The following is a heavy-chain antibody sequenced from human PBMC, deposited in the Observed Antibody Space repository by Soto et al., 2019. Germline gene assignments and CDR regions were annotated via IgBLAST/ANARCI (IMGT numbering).Heavy chain of an antibody. Sequence: GESLKISCNGSGYSFAGYWISWVRQMPGKGLEWMGRIDPSDAYTNYSPSFQGHVTISTDKSITTVFLQWSSLRASDTAMYYCARQIYDSDTGPNFQYYFDSWGQGTPVTVSS. CDR2: IDPSDAYT. V-gene: IGHV5-10-1*01. J-gene: IGHJ4*02. D-gene: IGHD3-22*01. CDR1: GYSFAGYW. CDR3: ARQIYDSDTGPNFQYYFDS.